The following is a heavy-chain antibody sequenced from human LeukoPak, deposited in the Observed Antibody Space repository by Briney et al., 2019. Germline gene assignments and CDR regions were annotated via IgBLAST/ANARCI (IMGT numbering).Heavy chain of an antibody. V-gene: IGHV3-7*01. CDR1: GFSFNTYW. D-gene: IGHD6-13*01. J-gene: IGHJ4*02. Sequence: HPGASLRLSCAASGFSFNTYWMHWVRQAPGKGLEWVANIKEDGSVKQYLGSVKGRFTISRDNAKSSVYLQMNSLRAEDTAVYYCGAEGGGVDFWGQGTLVTVSS. CDR3: GAEGGGVDF. CDR2: IKEDGSVK.